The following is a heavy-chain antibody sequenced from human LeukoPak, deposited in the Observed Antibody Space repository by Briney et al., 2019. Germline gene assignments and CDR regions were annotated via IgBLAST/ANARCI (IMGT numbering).Heavy chain of an antibody. J-gene: IGHJ5*02. CDR3: AKDRYIVGATNWFDP. Sequence: GGSLRLSCAASGFTFSSYEMNWVRQAPGKGLEWVAVISYDGSNKYYADSVEGRFTISRDNSKNTLYLQMNSLRAEDTAVYYCAKDRYIVGATNWFDPWGQGTLVTVSS. CDR1: GFTFSSYE. D-gene: IGHD1-26*01. CDR2: ISYDGSNK. V-gene: IGHV3-30*18.